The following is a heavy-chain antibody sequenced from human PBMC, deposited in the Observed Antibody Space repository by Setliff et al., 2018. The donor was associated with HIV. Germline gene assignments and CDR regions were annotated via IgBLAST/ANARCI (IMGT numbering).Heavy chain of an antibody. Sequence: GESLKISCAASGFTFSGYGMHWVRQAPGKGLEWVSYISSSGSPIHYADSVRGRFSISRDNAKNSLYLQMNSLRAEDTALYYCARGGSNSWSPFDYWGQGTLVTVSS. CDR1: GFTFSGYG. J-gene: IGHJ4*02. CDR2: ISSSGSPI. D-gene: IGHD6-13*01. V-gene: IGHV3-48*04. CDR3: ARGGSNSWSPFDY.